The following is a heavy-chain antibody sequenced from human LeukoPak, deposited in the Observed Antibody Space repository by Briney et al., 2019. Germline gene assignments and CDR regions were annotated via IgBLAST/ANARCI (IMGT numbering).Heavy chain of an antibody. Sequence: ASVKVSCTASGYTFTTYGISWVRQAPGQGLEWMGWISAYYGNTNYAQILQDRVTMTTDTSTSTAYMELRSLRADDTAVYYCARDPRHLGPYYYGMDVWGQGTTVTVSS. CDR3: ARDPRHLGPYYYGMDV. J-gene: IGHJ6*02. V-gene: IGHV1-18*01. CDR1: GYTFTTYG. CDR2: ISAYYGNT.